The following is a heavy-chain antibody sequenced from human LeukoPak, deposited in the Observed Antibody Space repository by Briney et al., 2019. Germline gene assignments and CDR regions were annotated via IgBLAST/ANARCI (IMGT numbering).Heavy chain of an antibody. J-gene: IGHJ4*02. CDR2: ISSSGSTI. V-gene: IGHV3-11*04. CDR3: ARDLSVGARPNLGFDY. D-gene: IGHD1-26*01. CDR1: GFTFSDYY. Sequence: GGSLRLSCAASGFTFSDYYMSWIRQAPGKGLEWVSYISSSGSTIYYADSVKGRFTISRDNAKNSLYLQMNSLRAEDTAVYYCARDLSVGARPNLGFDYWGQGTLVTVSS.